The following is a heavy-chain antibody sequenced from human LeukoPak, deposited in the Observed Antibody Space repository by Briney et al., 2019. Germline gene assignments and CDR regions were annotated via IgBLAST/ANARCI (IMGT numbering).Heavy chain of an antibody. CDR3: AKLSRAPDEEQGDY. CDR1: GFTFSSYA. V-gene: IGHV3-23*01. J-gene: IGHJ4*02. D-gene: IGHD1-14*01. CDR2: INNSGGST. Sequence: GGSLRLSCAASGFTFSSYAMSWVRKAPGKGLEWVSSINNSGGSTYYAASVKGRFTISRDNSKNTLYLQMNSLRAEDTAVYYCAKLSRAPDEEQGDYWGQGTLVTVSS.